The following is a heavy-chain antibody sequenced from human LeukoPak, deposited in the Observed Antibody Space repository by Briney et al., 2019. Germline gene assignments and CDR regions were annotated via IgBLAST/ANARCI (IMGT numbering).Heavy chain of an antibody. CDR2: ISGSGGST. D-gene: IGHD4-17*01. J-gene: IGHJ4*02. CDR3: ARDSTIYGGFFDY. V-gene: IGHV3-23*01. Sequence: GGSLRLSCAASGFTFSSYAMSWVRQAPGKGLEWVSAISGSGGSTYYADSVKGRFTISRDNAKNSLYLQVNNLRAEDTAVYYCARDSTIYGGFFDYWGQGTLVTVSS. CDR1: GFTFSSYA.